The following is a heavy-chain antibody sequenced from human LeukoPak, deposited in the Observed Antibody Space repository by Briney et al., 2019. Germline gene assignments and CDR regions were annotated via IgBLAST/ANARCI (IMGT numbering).Heavy chain of an antibody. D-gene: IGHD6-13*01. J-gene: IGHJ4*02. Sequence: SETLSLTCAVYGGSFSGYYWSWIRQPPGKGLEWIGEINHSGSTNYNPSLKSRVTISVDTSKNQFSLKLSSVTAADTAVYYCARTDVAAAGITFFDYWGQGTLVTVSS. CDR2: INHSGST. V-gene: IGHV4-34*01. CDR1: GGSFSGYY. CDR3: ARTDVAAAGITFFDY.